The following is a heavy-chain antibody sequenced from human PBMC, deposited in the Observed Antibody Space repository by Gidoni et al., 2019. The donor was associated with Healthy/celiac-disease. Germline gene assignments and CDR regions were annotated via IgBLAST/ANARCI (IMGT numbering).Heavy chain of an antibody. J-gene: IGHJ4*02. Sequence: EVQLVQSGGGLVQHGRSLRLSCAASGFTFDDYAMHWVRQAPGKGLEWVSGISWNSGSIGYADSVKGRFTISRDNAKNYLYLQMNSLRAEDTALYYCAKDMGDYWGQGTLVTVSS. CDR1: GFTFDDYA. CDR2: ISWNSGSI. V-gene: IGHV3-9*01. D-gene: IGHD3-16*01. CDR3: AKDMGDY.